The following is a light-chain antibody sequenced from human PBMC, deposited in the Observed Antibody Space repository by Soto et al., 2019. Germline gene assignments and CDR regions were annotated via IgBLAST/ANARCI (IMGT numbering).Light chain of an antibody. CDR1: QDISVY. CDR2: DAS. CDR3: QQHINWPLT. V-gene: IGKV1-33*01. Sequence: DLQMTQSPSSLSASVGDRVTITCQASQDISVYLNWYQQKPGKAPKLLISDASNLETGVPSRFSGGGSGAAFTLTISSLEPGDFALYYCQQHINWPLTFGGGTKV. J-gene: IGKJ4*01.